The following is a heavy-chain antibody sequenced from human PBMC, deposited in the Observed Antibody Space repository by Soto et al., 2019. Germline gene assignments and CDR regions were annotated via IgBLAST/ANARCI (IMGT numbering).Heavy chain of an antibody. CDR3: ARAPNSGSYRFDY. CDR2: IIPIFATA. CDR1: GGTFSSYG. V-gene: IGHV1-69*13. J-gene: IGHJ4*02. Sequence: VASVKVSCKASGGTFSSYGISWVRQAPGQGPEWMGGIIPIFATANYAQKFQGRVTITADESTSTAYMELSSLRSEDTAVYYCARAPNSGSYRFDYWGQGTLVTVSS. D-gene: IGHD1-26*01.